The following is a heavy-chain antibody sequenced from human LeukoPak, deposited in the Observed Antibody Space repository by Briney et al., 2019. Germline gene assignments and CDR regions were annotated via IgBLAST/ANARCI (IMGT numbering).Heavy chain of an antibody. CDR2: ISSSSSYI. CDR1: GLTFSSYG. J-gene: IGHJ4*02. CDR3: AGATSDVSYFDY. V-gene: IGHV3-21*01. Sequence: GGSLRLSXAASGLTFSSYGLNWVRQAPGKGLEWVSSISSSSSYIYYADSVKDRFTISRDNAKNSLFLQMNSLRAEDTAVYYCAGATSDVSYFDYWGQGTLVTVSS. D-gene: IGHD3-16*01.